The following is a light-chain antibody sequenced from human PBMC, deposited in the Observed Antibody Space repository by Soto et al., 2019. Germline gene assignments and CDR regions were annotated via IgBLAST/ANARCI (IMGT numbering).Light chain of an antibody. J-gene: IGKJ4*01. CDR3: QQYYNWPLT. V-gene: IGKV3-15*01. CDR1: QNLTRSY. Sequence: EIVLTQSPGTLSLSPGERATLSCRASQNLTRSYLAWYQQKPGQAPRLLIYGTSTRVTGIPARFSGSGSGTEFTLTISSLQSEDFAVYYCQQYYNWPLTFGGGTKVDIK. CDR2: GTS.